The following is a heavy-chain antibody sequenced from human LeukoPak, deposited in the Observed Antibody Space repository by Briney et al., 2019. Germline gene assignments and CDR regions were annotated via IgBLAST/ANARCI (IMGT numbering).Heavy chain of an antibody. Sequence: SETLSLTCTVSGGSISDSYWGWIRQPPGEGLEWIGYIYYSGGTYYSPSLKRRVTISVDTSKNQFSLRLTSVTAADTAVYYCARGYYNPDYWGQGTPVTVSS. J-gene: IGHJ4*02. D-gene: IGHD3-10*01. V-gene: IGHV4-59*01. CDR3: ARGYYNPDY. CDR1: GGSISDSY. CDR2: IYYSGGT.